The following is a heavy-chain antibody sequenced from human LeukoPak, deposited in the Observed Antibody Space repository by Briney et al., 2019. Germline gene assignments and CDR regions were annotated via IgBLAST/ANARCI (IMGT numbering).Heavy chain of an antibody. CDR3: ARDSSGWYGAF. J-gene: IGHJ4*02. CDR2: ISSSSSYI. CDR1: GFTFTSYS. V-gene: IGHV3-21*01. Sequence: GGSLRLSCAASGFTFTSYSMTWVRQAPGKGRGWVSSISSSSSYIYYADSVKGRSTISRDNAKNSLYLQMNSLRAEDTAVYYCARDSSGWYGAFWGQGTLVTVSS. D-gene: IGHD6-19*01.